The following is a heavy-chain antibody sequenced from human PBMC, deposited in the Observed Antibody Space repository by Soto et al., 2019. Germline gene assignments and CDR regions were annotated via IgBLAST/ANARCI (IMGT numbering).Heavy chain of an antibody. Sequence: QVQLVQSGAEVKKPGSSVKVSCKASGGTFSSYAISWVRQAPGQGLEWMGGIIPIFGTANYAQKFQGRVTITADESTSTAYMELSGLRSEDAAGYYCARDGAKMARLEWFGMDVWGQGPTVTLSS. J-gene: IGHJ6*02. V-gene: IGHV1-69*01. CDR3: ARDGAKMARLEWFGMDV. CDR1: GGTFSSYA. D-gene: IGHD3-3*01. CDR2: IIPIFGTA.